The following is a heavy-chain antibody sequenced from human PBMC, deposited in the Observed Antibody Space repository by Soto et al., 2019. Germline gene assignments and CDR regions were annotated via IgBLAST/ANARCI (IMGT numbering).Heavy chain of an antibody. Sequence: QERLVQSGAELRRPGASVKISCRASGYNFPSFNVNWVRQASGQGPEWLGWMNPTNGNAAFARDFQGRVTMTRDLSTDTAYLEPGGLASGDTAIYYCARAVGIAVTGPDLWGPGTVVTVS. CDR2: MNPTNGNA. CDR3: ARAVGIAVTGPDL. CDR1: GYNFPSFN. V-gene: IGHV1-8*01. J-gene: IGHJ5*02. D-gene: IGHD6-19*01.